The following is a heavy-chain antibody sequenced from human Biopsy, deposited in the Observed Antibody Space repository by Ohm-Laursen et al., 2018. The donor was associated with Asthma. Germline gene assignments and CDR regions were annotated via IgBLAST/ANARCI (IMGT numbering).Heavy chain of an antibody. CDR1: GASITTSPSY. D-gene: IGHD5-18*01. CDR3: ARNRPGYTYGPFED. J-gene: IGHJ4*02. V-gene: IGHV4-31*01. Sequence: SDTLFLTCTVSGASITTSPSYWSWLRLLPGKGLEWIGCIYYSGETFFNPSLKNPLFMSLDSSKNQFSLKMTSVTVADTAVYFCARNRPGYTYGPFEDWGQGTLVTVPS. CDR2: IYYSGET.